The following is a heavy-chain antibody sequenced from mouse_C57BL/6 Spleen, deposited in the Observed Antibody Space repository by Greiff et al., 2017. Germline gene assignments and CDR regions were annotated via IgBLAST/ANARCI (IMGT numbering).Heavy chain of an antibody. CDR3: ARHKGDYDGAYFDY. CDR1: GFTFSSYG. CDR2: ISSGGSYT. V-gene: IGHV5-6*01. D-gene: IGHD2-3*01. Sequence: EVKLVESGGDLVKPGGSLKLSCAASGFTFSSYGMSWVRQTPDKRLEWVATISSGGSYTYYPDSVKGRFTIYRYNAKNTLYLQMSSLKSEDTAMYYCARHKGDYDGAYFDYWGQGTTLTVAS. J-gene: IGHJ2*01.